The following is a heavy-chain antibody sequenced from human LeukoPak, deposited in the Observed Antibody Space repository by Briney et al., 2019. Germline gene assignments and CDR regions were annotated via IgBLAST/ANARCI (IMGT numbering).Heavy chain of an antibody. D-gene: IGHD3-10*01. V-gene: IGHV1-46*01. CDR3: ARVGGQRITMVREWPPGYYYYGMDV. CDR1: GYTFTSYY. CDR2: INPSGGST. Sequence: GASVKVSCKASGYTFTSYYMHWVRQAPGQGLEWMGIINPSGGSTSYAQKFQGRVTMTRDTSTSTVYMELSSLRSEDTAVYYCARVGGQRITMVREWPPGYYYYGMDVWGQGTTVTVSS. J-gene: IGHJ6*02.